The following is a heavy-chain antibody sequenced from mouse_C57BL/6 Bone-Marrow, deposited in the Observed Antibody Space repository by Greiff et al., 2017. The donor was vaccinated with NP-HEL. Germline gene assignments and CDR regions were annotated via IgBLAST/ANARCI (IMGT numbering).Heavy chain of an antibody. J-gene: IGHJ3*01. D-gene: IGHD2-3*01. V-gene: IGHV1-64*01. CDR3: ARFDGWGFAY. CDR1: GYTFTSYW. Sequence: QVQLQQSGAELVKPGASVKLSCKASGYTFTSYWMHWVKQRPGQGLEWIGMIHPNSGSTNYNEKFKSKATLTVDKSSSTAYMQLSSLTSEDSAVYYCARFDGWGFAYWGQGTLVTVSA. CDR2: IHPNSGST.